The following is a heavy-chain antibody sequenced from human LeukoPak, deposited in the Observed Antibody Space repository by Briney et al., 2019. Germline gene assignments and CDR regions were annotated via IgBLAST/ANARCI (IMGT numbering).Heavy chain of an antibody. Sequence: GGSLRLSCAASGFTFSSYAMSWVRQAPGEGLEWVSAISGSGGSTYYADSVKGRFTISRDNSKNTLYLQMNSLRAEDTAVYYCARADSSGWYDYYYGMDVWGQGTTVTVSS. CDR3: ARADSSGWYDYYYGMDV. D-gene: IGHD6-19*01. V-gene: IGHV3-23*01. CDR1: GFTFSSYA. CDR2: ISGSGGST. J-gene: IGHJ6*02.